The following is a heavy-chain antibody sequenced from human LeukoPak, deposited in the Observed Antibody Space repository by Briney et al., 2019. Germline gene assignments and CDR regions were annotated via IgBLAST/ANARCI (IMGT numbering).Heavy chain of an antibody. Sequence: SETLSLTCTVSGGSISSYYWSWIRQPPGKGLEWIGCIYYSGSTNYNPSLKSRVTISVDTSKNQFSLKLSSVTAADTAVYYCARDLSPLLWFGGVRTGGFDYWGQGTLVTVSS. CDR3: ARDLSPLLWFGGVRTGGFDY. CDR2: IYYSGST. V-gene: IGHV4-59*01. J-gene: IGHJ4*02. CDR1: GGSISSYY. D-gene: IGHD3-10*01.